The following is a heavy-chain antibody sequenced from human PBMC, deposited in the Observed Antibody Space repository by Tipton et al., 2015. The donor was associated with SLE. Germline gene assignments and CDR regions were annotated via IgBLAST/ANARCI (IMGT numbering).Heavy chain of an antibody. Sequence: TQSLTCAVYGGSFSGYYWSWIRQSPGRGLEWIGEVNQSGSTNYNPSLKSRVTISVDTSKNQFSMNLSSVTAADTAVYYCATSLMTTVSYYYYGMDVWGQGTTVTVSS. CDR1: GGSFSGYY. CDR2: VNQSGST. V-gene: IGHV4-34*01. J-gene: IGHJ6*02. CDR3: ATSLMTTVSYYYYGMDV. D-gene: IGHD4-17*01.